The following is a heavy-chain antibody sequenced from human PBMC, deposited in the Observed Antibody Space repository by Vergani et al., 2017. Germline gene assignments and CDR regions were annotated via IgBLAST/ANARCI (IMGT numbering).Heavy chain of an antibody. CDR2: ISSSGSTI. Sequence: VQLLESGGGLVQPGGSLRLSCAASGFTFSDYYMSWIRQTPGKGLEWISYISSSGSTIYYADSIKGRFNISRDNAKNSLYLYMNSLRAEDTAVYYCARDSVGDQLQPSDNWSWYFDLWGRGTLVTVSS. V-gene: IGHV3-11*01. D-gene: IGHD1-1*01. CDR3: ARDSVGDQLQPSDNWSWYFDL. J-gene: IGHJ2*01. CDR1: GFTFSDYY.